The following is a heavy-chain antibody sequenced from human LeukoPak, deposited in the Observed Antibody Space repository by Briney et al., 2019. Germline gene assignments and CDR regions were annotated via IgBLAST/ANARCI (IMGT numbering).Heavy chain of an antibody. J-gene: IGHJ4*02. V-gene: IGHV5-51*01. CDR1: GYTFTTYW. D-gene: IGHD1-26*01. Sequence: GESLKISCKGSGYTFTTYWIAWVRQMPGKGLEWMGIIYPGDSDTRYSPSFQGQVTISADKSINTAYLQWSSLKASDTAMYYCARSTGPSGSYDSWGQGTLVTVSS. CDR2: IYPGDSDT. CDR3: ARSTGPSGSYDS.